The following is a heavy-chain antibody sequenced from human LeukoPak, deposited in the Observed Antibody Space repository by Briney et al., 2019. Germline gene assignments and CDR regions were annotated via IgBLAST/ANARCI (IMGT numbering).Heavy chain of an antibody. D-gene: IGHD3-16*01. CDR1: GYTFTGYY. Sequence: ASVKVSCKASGYTFTGYYMHWVRQAPGQGLEWMGWINPNSGGTNYAQKFQGRVTTTRDTSISTAYMELSRLRSDDTAVYYCARSKGGRNYFDYWGQGTLVTVSS. CDR2: INPNSGGT. J-gene: IGHJ4*02. CDR3: ARSKGGRNYFDY. V-gene: IGHV1-2*02.